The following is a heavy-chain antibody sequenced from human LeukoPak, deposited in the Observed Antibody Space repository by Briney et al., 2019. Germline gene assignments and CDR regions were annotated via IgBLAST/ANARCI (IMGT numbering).Heavy chain of an antibody. CDR1: GGTFSSYA. CDR2: IIPIFGTA. D-gene: IGHD5-24*01. Sequence: SVKVSCKASGGTFSSYAISWVRQAPGQGLEWMGGIIPIFGTANYAQKFQGRVTITTDESTSTAYMELSSLRSEDTAVYYCARASRWLQFRGLFDYWGQGTLVAVSS. V-gene: IGHV1-69*05. CDR3: ARASRWLQFRGLFDY. J-gene: IGHJ4*02.